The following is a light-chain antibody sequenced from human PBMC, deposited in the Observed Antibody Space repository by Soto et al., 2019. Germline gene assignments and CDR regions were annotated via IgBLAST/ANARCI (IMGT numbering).Light chain of an antibody. CDR1: QSVSSSY. Sequence: EIVLTQPPGTLFLSPGERATLSCRASQSVSSSYLAWYQQKPGQAPRLLIYGASSRATGIPDRFSGSGSGTDFTLTISRLEPEDFAVYYCQQYGSSPLTFGGGTKVDIK. CDR2: GAS. CDR3: QQYGSSPLT. V-gene: IGKV3-20*01. J-gene: IGKJ4*01.